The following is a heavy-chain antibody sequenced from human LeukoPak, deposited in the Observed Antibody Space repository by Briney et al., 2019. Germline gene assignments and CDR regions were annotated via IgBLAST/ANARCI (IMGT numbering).Heavy chain of an antibody. D-gene: IGHD7-27*01. Sequence: ASVKVSCKASGYTFTGYYMHWVRQAPGQRLEWMGWINPNSGGTNYAQKFQGWVTMTRDTSISTAYMELSRLRSDDTAVYYCARAAFWGSNSHYYGMDVWGQGTTVTVSS. CDR1: GYTFTGYY. CDR2: INPNSGGT. CDR3: ARAAFWGSNSHYYGMDV. V-gene: IGHV1-2*04. J-gene: IGHJ6*02.